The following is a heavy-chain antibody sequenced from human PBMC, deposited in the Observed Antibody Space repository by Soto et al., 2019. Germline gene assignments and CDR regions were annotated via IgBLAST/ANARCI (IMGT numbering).Heavy chain of an antibody. CDR1: GFTFSSYG. CDR2: IWYDGSNK. D-gene: IGHD4-4*01. CDR3: ARHTVDC. J-gene: IGHJ4*02. V-gene: IGHV3-33*01. Sequence: PGGSLRLSCTASGFTFSSYGMHWVRQAPGKGLEWVAVIWYDGSNKYYADSVKGRFTISRDSSKNTLYLQMNSLGAEDTAVYYCARHTVDCWGQGTLVTVSS.